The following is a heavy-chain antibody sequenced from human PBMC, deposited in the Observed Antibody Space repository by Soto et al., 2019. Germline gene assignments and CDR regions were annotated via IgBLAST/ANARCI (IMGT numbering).Heavy chain of an antibody. CDR1: GDSISSGDSY. CDR2: IYYSGNT. Sequence: QVQLQESGPGLVKPSQTLSLTCTVSGDSISSGDSYGSWIRQHPGKGLEWIGSIYYSGNTYYNPSRKSXXTXSXXTSKNRFSLKLSSVTAADTAVYYCARVRPDYYFDYWGQGTLVTVSS. J-gene: IGHJ4*02. D-gene: IGHD3-3*01. CDR3: ARVRPDYYFDY. V-gene: IGHV4-31*03.